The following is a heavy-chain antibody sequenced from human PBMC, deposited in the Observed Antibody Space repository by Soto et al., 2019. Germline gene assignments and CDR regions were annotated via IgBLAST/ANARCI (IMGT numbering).Heavy chain of an antibody. CDR1: GFTFDDYA. Sequence: GGSLRLSCAASGFTFDDYAMHWVRQAPGKGLEWVSGISWNSGSIGYADSVKGRFTISRDNAKNSLYLQMNSLRAEDTALYYCAKAGPPYCSGGSCYSITYYFDYWGQGTLVTVSS. V-gene: IGHV3-9*01. CDR3: AKAGPPYCSGGSCYSITYYFDY. J-gene: IGHJ4*02. CDR2: ISWNSGSI. D-gene: IGHD2-15*01.